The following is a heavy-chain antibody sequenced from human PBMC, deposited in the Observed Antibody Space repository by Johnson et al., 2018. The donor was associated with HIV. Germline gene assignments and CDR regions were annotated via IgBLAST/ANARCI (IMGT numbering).Heavy chain of an antibody. V-gene: IGHV3-13*01. J-gene: IGHJ3*01. CDR1: GFTFSNYD. CDR3: ASGDDDGF. D-gene: IGHD5-12*01. Sequence: VQLVESGGGLVQPGGSLRLSCAASGFTFSNYDMHWVRQTAGRRLEWVSGIAATGDTYYPGSVKGRFTVSRENARNSLYLQLNSLRAGDSALYYCASGDDDGFWGQGTIVTVSS. CDR2: IAATGDT.